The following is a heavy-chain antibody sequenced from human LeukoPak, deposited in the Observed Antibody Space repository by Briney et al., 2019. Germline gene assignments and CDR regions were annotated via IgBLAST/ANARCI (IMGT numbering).Heavy chain of an antibody. V-gene: IGHV4-4*02. CDR3: ARRVAAAGTGWFDP. D-gene: IGHD6-13*01. Sequence: PSETLSLTCAVSGGSFSSSYWWSRVRQPPGKGLEWIGEIYHSGSTNYNPSLKSRVTISVVTSKNQFSLELSSVTAADTAVYYCARRVAAAGTGWFDPWGQGNLVTVSS. J-gene: IGHJ5*02. CDR2: IYHSGST. CDR1: GGSFSSSYW.